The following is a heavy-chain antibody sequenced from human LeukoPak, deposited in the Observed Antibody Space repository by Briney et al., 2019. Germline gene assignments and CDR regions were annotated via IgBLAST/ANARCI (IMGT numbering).Heavy chain of an antibody. D-gene: IGHD3-3*01. CDR3: AKAGAQYYDFWSGSPGDAFDI. V-gene: IGHV3-30*02. Sequence: PGGSLRLSCAASGFTFSSYGMHWVRQAPGKGLEWVAFIRYDGSNKYYADSVKGRFTISRDNSKNTLYLQMNSLRAEDTAVYYCAKAGAQYYDFWSGSPGDAFDIWGQGTMVTVSS. CDR2: IRYDGSNK. J-gene: IGHJ3*02. CDR1: GFTFSSYG.